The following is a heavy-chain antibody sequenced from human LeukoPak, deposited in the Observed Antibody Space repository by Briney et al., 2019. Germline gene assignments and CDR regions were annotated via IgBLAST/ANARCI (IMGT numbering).Heavy chain of an antibody. V-gene: IGHV3-48*01. CDR1: GFTFSSYS. CDR3: ARDERLLSFLK. J-gene: IGHJ4*02. CDR2: ISSSSSTI. D-gene: IGHD3-3*01. Sequence: QPGGSLRLSCAASGFTFSSYSMNWVRQAPGKGLEWVSYISSSSSTIYYADSVKGRFTISRDNAKNSLYLQMNSLRAEDTAIYYCARDERLLSFLKWGQGTLVTVSS.